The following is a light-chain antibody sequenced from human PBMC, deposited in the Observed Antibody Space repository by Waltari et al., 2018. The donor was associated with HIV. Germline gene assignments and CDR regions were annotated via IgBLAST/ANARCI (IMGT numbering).Light chain of an antibody. Sequence: QSALTQPASVSGSPGQSITIPCTGTSSDVGCYNLVSWYQQHPGNAHKLMNYEGSKRPSGVSNRFSGSKSGNTASLTISGLQAEDEADYYCCSYAGSSTLVFGGGTKLTVL. CDR2: EGS. J-gene: IGLJ2*01. V-gene: IGLV2-23*01. CDR3: CSYAGSSTLV. CDR1: SSDVGCYNL.